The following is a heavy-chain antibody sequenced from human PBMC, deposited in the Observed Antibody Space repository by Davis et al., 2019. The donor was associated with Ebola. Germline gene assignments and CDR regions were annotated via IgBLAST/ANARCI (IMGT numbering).Heavy chain of an antibody. CDR3: ARGRVAGTIYYYYGMDV. Sequence: MPGGSLRLSCTVSGGSISTYYWSWIRQSPGKGLEWIGEINHSGSTNYNPSLKSRVTISVDTSKNQFSLKLSSVTAADTAVYYCARGRVAGTIYYYYGMDVWGKGTTVTVSS. CDR2: INHSGST. D-gene: IGHD6-19*01. J-gene: IGHJ6*04. V-gene: IGHV4-34*01. CDR1: GGSISTYY.